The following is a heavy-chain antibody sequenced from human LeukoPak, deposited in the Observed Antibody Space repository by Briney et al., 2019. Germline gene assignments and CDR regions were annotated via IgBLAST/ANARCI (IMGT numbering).Heavy chain of an antibody. CDR3: ARHRAYSSSSPFDY. Sequence: ASETLSLTCAVYGGSFSGYYWSWIRQPPGKGLEWIGEINHSGSTNYNPSLKSRVTISVDMSKNQFSLRLSSVTAADTAVYYCARHRAYSSSSPFDYWGQGTLVTVSS. D-gene: IGHD6-6*01. J-gene: IGHJ4*02. CDR1: GGSFSGYY. V-gene: IGHV4-34*01. CDR2: INHSGST.